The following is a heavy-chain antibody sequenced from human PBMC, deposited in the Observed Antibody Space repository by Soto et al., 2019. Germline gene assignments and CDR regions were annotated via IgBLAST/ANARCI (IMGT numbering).Heavy chain of an antibody. CDR1: GFTFSSYA. D-gene: IGHD6-13*01. V-gene: IGHV3-30-3*01. CDR3: RVPEYSSSWYYFDY. Sequence: QVQLVESGGGVVQPGRSLRLSCAASGFTFSSYAMHWVRQAPGKGLEWVAVISYDGSNKYYADSVKGRFTISRDNSKNTLYLQMNSLRAEDTAVYYCRVPEYSSSWYYFDYWGQGTLVTVSS. J-gene: IGHJ4*02. CDR2: ISYDGSNK.